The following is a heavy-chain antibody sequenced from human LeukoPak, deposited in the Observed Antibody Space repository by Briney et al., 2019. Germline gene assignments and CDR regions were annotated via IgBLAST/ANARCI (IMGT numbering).Heavy chain of an antibody. CDR3: ARVGEWLPSSYYYYYMDV. CDR1: GYTFTSYA. D-gene: IGHD3-3*01. CDR2: INTNTGNP. Sequence: ASVKVSCKASGYTFTSYAMNWVRQAPGQGLEWMGWINTNTGNPTYAQGFTGRFVFSLDTSVSTAYLQISSLKAEDTAVYYCARVGEWLPSSYYYYYMDVWGKGTTVTVSS. V-gene: IGHV7-4-1*02. J-gene: IGHJ6*03.